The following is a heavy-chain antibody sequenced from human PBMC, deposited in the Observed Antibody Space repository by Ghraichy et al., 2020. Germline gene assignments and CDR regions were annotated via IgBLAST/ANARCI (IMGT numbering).Heavy chain of an antibody. CDR2: INPNSGGT. Sequence: ASVKVSCKASGYTFTGYYIHWVRQAPGQGLEWMGWINPNSGGTNYAQKFQGSVTMTRDTSISTAYMELSRLRSDDTAVYYCARGSYDYDSSGKYYFDYWGQGTLVTVSS. CDR1: GYTFTGYY. V-gene: IGHV1-2*02. J-gene: IGHJ4*02. CDR3: ARGSYDYDSSGKYYFDY. D-gene: IGHD3-22*01.